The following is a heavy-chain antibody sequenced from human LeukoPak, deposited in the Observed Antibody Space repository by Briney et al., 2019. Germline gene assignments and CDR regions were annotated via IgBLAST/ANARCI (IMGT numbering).Heavy chain of an antibody. V-gene: IGHV3-23*01. CDR3: ARSVGGFFDY. J-gene: IGHJ4*02. CDR1: GFTFSSYA. Sequence: GGSLRLSCAASGFTFSSYAMYWVRQAPGKGLEWVSAITGGGDNTYYADYGKGRFTISRDNSKNTLSLQMNSLRVEDTAVYYCARSVGGFFDYWGQGTLVTVSS. CDR2: ITGGGDNT.